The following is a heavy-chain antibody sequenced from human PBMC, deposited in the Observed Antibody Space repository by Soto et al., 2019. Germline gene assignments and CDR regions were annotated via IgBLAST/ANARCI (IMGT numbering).Heavy chain of an antibody. V-gene: IGHV4-31*03. CDR3: ASGLGYKA. J-gene: IGHJ5*02. CDR2: IHHSGTT. CDR1: GVSVSSSSYY. D-gene: IGHD5-12*01. Sequence: QVQLQESGPGLVKPSQTLSLTCTVSGVSVSSSSYYWSWIRQQPGQGPEWIGYIHHSGTTYYNPSLKSRITLSVDTSKNQFSLRLSSVTAADTAVYYCASGLGYKAWGQGTLVTVSS.